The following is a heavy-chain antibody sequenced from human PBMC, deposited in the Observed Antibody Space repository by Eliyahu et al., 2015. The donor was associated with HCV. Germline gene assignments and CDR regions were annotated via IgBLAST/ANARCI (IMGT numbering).Heavy chain of an antibody. Sequence: QVQLVQSGAEVKKPGASVXLXCKASGYTFTSYYMHWVRQAPGQGLEWMAIINPSGGSTNYAQKFRGRVTMTRDTSTSTVYMELSSLRSEDTAVYYCARNLVAGDSWGQGTLVTVSS. J-gene: IGHJ4*02. V-gene: IGHV1-46*01. CDR2: INPSGGST. D-gene: IGHD2-15*01. CDR1: GYTFTSYY. CDR3: ARNLVAGDS.